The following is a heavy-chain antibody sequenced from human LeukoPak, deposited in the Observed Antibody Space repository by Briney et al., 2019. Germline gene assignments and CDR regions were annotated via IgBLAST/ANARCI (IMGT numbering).Heavy chain of an antibody. V-gene: IGHV3-64*01. D-gene: IGHD3-10*01. CDR3: ARGRGGPPFDF. J-gene: IGHJ4*02. Sequence: GGSLRLSCAASGFRFRGYGMHWVRQAPGRGLEYVSAISADGGTTDYLNSVKGRFTISRDNSKNTLYLQMGRLRSDDTAIYYCARGRGGPPFDFWGQGTVVTVAS. CDR1: GFRFRGYG. CDR2: ISADGGTT.